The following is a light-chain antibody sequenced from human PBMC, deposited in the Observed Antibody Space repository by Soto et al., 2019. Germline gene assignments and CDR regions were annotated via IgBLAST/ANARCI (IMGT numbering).Light chain of an antibody. CDR1: QSVGSSY. CDR3: QQYGGSPGT. J-gene: IGKJ1*01. Sequence: ERVLTQSPGTLSLSRGERATLSCRASQSVGSSYLAWYQQKPGQAPRLLIFVASSRAAGIPDRFSGSGSGTEFTLTISRLEPEDFAVYYCQQYGGSPGTFGQGTKVEIK. V-gene: IGKV3-20*01. CDR2: VAS.